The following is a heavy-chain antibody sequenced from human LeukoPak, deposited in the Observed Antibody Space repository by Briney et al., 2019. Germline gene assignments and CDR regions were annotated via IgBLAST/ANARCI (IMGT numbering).Heavy chain of an antibody. V-gene: IGHV1-2*04. Sequence: GASVKVSCKASGYTFTGCYMHWVRQAPGQGLEWMGWINPNSGGTNYAQKFQGWVTMTRDTSISTAYMELSRLRSDDTAVYYCARGYSSGWTFDYWGQGTLVTVSS. D-gene: IGHD6-19*01. CDR2: INPNSGGT. CDR3: ARGYSSGWTFDY. CDR1: GYTFTGCY. J-gene: IGHJ4*02.